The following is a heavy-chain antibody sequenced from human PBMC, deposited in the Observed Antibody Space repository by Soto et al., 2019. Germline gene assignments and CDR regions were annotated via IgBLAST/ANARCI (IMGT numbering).Heavy chain of an antibody. Sequence: EVQLVESGGGLVQPGGSLRLSCAASGFTFSSYWMSWVRQAPGKGLEWVANIKQDGSEKYYVDSVKGRFTISRDNAKNSLYLQMNSLRAEDTAVYYCARDSLDSTPTWVDYWGQGTLVTVSS. J-gene: IGHJ4*02. CDR2: IKQDGSEK. CDR1: GFTFSSYW. CDR3: ARDSLDSTPTWVDY. D-gene: IGHD1-26*01. V-gene: IGHV3-7*01.